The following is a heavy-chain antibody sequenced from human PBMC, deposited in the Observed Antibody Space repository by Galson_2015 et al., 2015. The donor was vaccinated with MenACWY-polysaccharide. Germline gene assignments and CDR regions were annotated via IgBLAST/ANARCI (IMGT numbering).Heavy chain of an antibody. Sequence: SLRLSCAASGFTFSSYGMHWVRQAPGKGLEWVTYMTYDGSAQNYAGSVKGRFTISRDNSKSMLYLQMDSLRPEDTAVYYCAKREARNRAAFDLWGQGTLVTGSS. V-gene: IGHV3-30*18. J-gene: IGHJ5*02. D-gene: IGHD4-11*01. CDR3: AKREARNRAAFDL. CDR2: MTYDGSAQ. CDR1: GFTFSSYG.